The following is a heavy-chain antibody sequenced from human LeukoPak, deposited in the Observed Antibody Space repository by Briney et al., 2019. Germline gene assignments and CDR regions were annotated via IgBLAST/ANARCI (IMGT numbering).Heavy chain of an antibody. CDR1: GDSVSRSSAY. CDR3: ARGRMMSGMDA. CDR2: TYYRSKWLN. Sequence: SQTLSLTCAISGDSVSRSSAYWNWFRQSPSRGLEWLGRTYYRSKWLNDYAASVKSRISVNPDTSKNHYSLQLNSVTPEDTAIYYCARGRMMSGMDAWGQGTTVTVSS. J-gene: IGHJ6*02. D-gene: IGHD3-16*01. V-gene: IGHV6-1*01.